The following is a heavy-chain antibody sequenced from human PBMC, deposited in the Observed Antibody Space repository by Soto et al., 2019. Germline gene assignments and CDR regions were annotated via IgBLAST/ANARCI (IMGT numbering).Heavy chain of an antibody. D-gene: IGHD2-15*01. V-gene: IGHV6-1*01. CDR3: ARSGPGGYIDH. Sequence: SQTLSLTCDISGDSVSSKNAAWNWIRQSPSRGLEWLGRTYYRSKWHSGYAVSVRSRVSISPDTSKNRFSLQLNSVTPDDTAVYYCARSGPGGYIDHWGRGTWSPSPQ. J-gene: IGHJ4*02. CDR2: TYYRSKWHS. CDR1: GDSVSSKNAA.